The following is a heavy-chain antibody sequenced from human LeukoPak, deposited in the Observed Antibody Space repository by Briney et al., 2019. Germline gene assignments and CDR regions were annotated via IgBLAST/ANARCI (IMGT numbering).Heavy chain of an antibody. Sequence: PGGSLRLSCVASGFIFSSYEMNWVRQAPGKGLKWISSISNTGNNIYYADSVKGRFAISRDNAKNSLFLQMNSLRTEDTAVYYCARAPTSEQQLHFDYWGQGTLVTVSS. V-gene: IGHV3-48*03. J-gene: IGHJ4*02. CDR2: ISNTGNNI. CDR3: ARAPTSEQQLHFDY. D-gene: IGHD6-13*01. CDR1: GFIFSSYE.